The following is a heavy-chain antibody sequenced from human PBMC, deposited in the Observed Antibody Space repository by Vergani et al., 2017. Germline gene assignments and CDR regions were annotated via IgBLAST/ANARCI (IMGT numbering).Heavy chain of an antibody. CDR1: GGSFSGYY. CDR2: INHSGST. J-gene: IGHJ6*03. Sequence: VQLQQWGAGLLKPSETLSLTCAVYGGSFSGYYWSWIRQPPGKGLEWNGEINHSGSTYYNPSLKSRVTISVDTTKNQFSLKLSSVTDADTAVYYCAGIVRATKNNYYYMDVWGKGTTVTVSS. D-gene: IGHD1-26*01. CDR3: AGIVRATKNNYYYMDV. V-gene: IGHV4-34*01.